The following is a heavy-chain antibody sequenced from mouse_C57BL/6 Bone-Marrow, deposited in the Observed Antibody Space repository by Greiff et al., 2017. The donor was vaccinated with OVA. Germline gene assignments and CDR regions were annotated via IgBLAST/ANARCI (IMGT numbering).Heavy chain of an antibody. Sequence: EVKLVESGPELVKPGASVKISCKASGYSFTDYNMNWVKQSNGKSLEWIGVINPNYGTTSYNQKFKGKATLTVDQSSSTAYMQLNSLTSEDSAVYYCASYYYGSSYGYWGQGTTLTVSS. V-gene: IGHV1-39*01. CDR2: INPNYGTT. CDR1: GYSFTDYN. D-gene: IGHD1-1*01. J-gene: IGHJ2*01. CDR3: ASYYYGSSYGY.